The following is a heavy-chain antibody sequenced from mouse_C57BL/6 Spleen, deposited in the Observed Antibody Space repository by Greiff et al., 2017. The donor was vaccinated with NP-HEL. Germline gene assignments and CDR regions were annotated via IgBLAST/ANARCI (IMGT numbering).Heavy chain of an antibody. CDR2: INPGSGGT. J-gene: IGHJ4*01. D-gene: IGHD2-1*01. V-gene: IGHV1-54*01. Sequence: QVQLQQSGAELVRPGTSVKVSCKASGYAFTNYLIEWVKQRPGQGLEWIGVINPGSGGTNYNEKFKGKATLTADKSSSTAYMQLSSLTSEDSAVYFCARCGYGNYLSYAMDYWGQGTSVTVSS. CDR3: ARCGYGNYLSYAMDY. CDR1: GYAFTNYL.